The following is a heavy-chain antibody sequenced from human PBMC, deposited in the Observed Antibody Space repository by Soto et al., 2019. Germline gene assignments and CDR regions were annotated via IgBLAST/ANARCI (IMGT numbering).Heavy chain of an antibody. CDR3: ARDMTRTVVPYFDF. CDR2: IIPISGAA. V-gene: IGHV1-69*06. J-gene: IGHJ4*02. D-gene: IGHD1-7*01. CDR1: GGTFSNYV. Sequence: QVQLVQSGAEVQKPGSSVKVSCKASGGTFSNYVVNWVRQAPGQGLEWMGRIIPISGAANYAQKFQGRVTITADKSTSTSYMELSSLRSEDTGVYYCARDMTRTVVPYFDFWGQGTLVTVSS.